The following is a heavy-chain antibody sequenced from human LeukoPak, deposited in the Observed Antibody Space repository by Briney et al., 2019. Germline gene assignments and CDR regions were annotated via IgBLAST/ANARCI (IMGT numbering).Heavy chain of an antibody. CDR2: IKSKTDGGTT. V-gene: IGHV3-15*01. J-gene: IGHJ4*02. CDR3: TTVTSYDSSSFDY. Sequence: PGGSLRLSCAASGFTFSNAWMSWVRQAPGKGLEWVGRIKSKTDGGTTDYAAPVKGRFTISRDDSENTLYLQMNSLKTEDTAVYYCTTVTSYDSSSFDYWGQGTLVTISS. CDR1: GFTFSNAW. D-gene: IGHD3-22*01.